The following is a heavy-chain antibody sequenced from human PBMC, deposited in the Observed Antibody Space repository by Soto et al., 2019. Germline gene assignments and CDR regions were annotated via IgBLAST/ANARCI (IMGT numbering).Heavy chain of an antibody. Sequence: EVQLLEFGGGLVRPGGSLRLSCAASGFIFSSYAMHWVRQAPGKGLEWVSGISGHGGDIYYADSVKGRFTISRDTATSTLYLQMDSLRADDTAVYYCARKDGGGPFDFWGQGTLVTVSS. V-gene: IGHV3-23*01. CDR3: ARKDGGGPFDF. CDR2: ISGHGGDI. CDR1: GFIFSSYA. J-gene: IGHJ4*02. D-gene: IGHD2-15*01.